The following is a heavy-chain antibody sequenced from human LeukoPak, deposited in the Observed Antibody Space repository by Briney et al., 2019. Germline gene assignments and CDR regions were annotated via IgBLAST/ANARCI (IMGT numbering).Heavy chain of an antibody. CDR2: ISAYNGNT. CDR3: ARTGDGPGSLDARGNGMGV. V-gene: IGHV1-18*01. J-gene: IGHJ6*02. CDR1: GYTFTSYG. Sequence: ASVKVSCKASGYTFTSYGISWVRQAPGQGLEWMGWISAYNGNTNYAQKLQGRVTMTTDTSTSTAYMELRSLRSDDTAVYYCARTGDGPGSLDARGNGMGVWGQGTTVTVSS. D-gene: IGHD1-26*01.